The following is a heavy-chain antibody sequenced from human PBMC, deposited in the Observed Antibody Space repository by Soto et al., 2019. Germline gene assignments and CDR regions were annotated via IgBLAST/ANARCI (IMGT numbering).Heavy chain of an antibody. Sequence: QVQLVESGGGVVQPGRSLRLSCAASGFTFSSYGMHWVRQAPGKGLEWVAVISYDGSNKYYADSVKGRFTISRDNSKNTLYLQMNSLRAEDTAVYYCAKDVYSGGSRSWDADAFDIWGQGTMVTVSS. V-gene: IGHV3-30*18. CDR3: AKDVYSGGSRSWDADAFDI. D-gene: IGHD6-13*01. CDR1: GFTFSSYG. J-gene: IGHJ3*02. CDR2: ISYDGSNK.